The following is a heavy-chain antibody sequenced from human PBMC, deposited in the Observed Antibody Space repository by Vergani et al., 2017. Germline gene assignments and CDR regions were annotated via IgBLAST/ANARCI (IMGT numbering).Heavy chain of an antibody. J-gene: IGHJ6*02. Sequence: QVQLVESGGGLVKPGGSLRLSCAASGFTFSDYYMSWIRQAPGKGLEWVSYISSSSSYTNYADSVKGRFTISRDNAKNSLYLQMNSLRAEDTAVYYCASDTCLGIPYYGMDVWGQGTTVTVSS. CDR3: ASDTCLGIPYYGMDV. CDR1: GFTFSDYY. CDR2: ISSSSSYT. D-gene: IGHD2-21*01. V-gene: IGHV3-11*06.